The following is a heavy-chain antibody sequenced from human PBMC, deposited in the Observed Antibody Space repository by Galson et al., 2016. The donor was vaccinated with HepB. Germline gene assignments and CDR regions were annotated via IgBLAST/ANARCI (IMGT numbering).Heavy chain of an antibody. V-gene: IGHV3-30-3*01. CDR3: TRGGYDHYWYFDL. J-gene: IGHJ2*01. CDR1: GFTFSPYA. D-gene: IGHD5-12*01. Sequence: SLRLSCAASGFTFSPYAMHWVRQAPGKRLEWVAVISSGGSNKYYADSVRGRFSISRDNSKKTLHLQMNTLRAEDTAVYYCTRGGYDHYWYFDLWGRGALVTVSS. CDR2: ISSGGSNK.